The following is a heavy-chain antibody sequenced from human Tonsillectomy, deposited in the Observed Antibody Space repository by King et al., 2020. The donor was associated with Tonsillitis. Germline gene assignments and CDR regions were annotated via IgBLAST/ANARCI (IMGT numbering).Heavy chain of an antibody. V-gene: IGHV3-23*03. CDR2: IYSGTSST. J-gene: IGHJ6*02. D-gene: IGHD3-10*01. CDR1: GFTFSSYA. Sequence: VQLVEPGGGLVQPGGSLRLSCAASGFTFSSYAMSWVRQAPGQGLEWVSVIYSGTSSTYYADSVKGRFTISRDDSKNTLYLQMNSLRAEDTAVYYCAKDIPSSGSDGMDVWGQGTTVTVSS. CDR3: AKDIPSSGSDGMDV.